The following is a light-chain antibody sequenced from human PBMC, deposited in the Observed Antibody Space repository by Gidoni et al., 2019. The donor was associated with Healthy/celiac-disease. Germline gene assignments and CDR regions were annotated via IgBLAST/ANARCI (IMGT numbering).Light chain of an antibody. CDR1: QSISSW. Sequence: IQMNQSPSTLSASVGDRVTITCRASQSISSWLSWYQQKPGKAPKLLIYKASSLESGVPSRFSGSGSGTEFILIISSLQPDDFANYYCQQYNSYPYTFXQXTKLEIK. J-gene: IGKJ2*01. V-gene: IGKV1-5*03. CDR3: QQYNSYPYT. CDR2: KAS.